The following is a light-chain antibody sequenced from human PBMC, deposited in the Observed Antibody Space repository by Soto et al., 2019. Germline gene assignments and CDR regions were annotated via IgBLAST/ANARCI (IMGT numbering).Light chain of an antibody. CDR3: SLYTSRSPPVV. CDR2: DVS. CDR1: SSDVGGYNY. Sequence: QSALTQPASVSGSPGQSITISCTGTSSDVGGYNYVSWYQQHPGKAPKLMIYDVSNRPSGVSNRFSGSKSGNTASLTISGLQAGDQAEYYCSLYTSRSPPVVFGGGTKVTLL. J-gene: IGLJ2*01. V-gene: IGLV2-14*01.